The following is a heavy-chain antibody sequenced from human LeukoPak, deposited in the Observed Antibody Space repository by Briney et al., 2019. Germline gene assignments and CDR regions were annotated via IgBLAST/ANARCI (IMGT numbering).Heavy chain of an antibody. Sequence: GASVKVSCKASGYTFTSYGISWVRQAPGQGLEWMGWISAYNGNTNYAQKLQGRVTMTTDTSTSTAYMELRSLRSDDTAVYYCARWGSPVVGPITMVRGVMNMGESNMEYYFDYWGQGTLVTVSS. J-gene: IGHJ4*02. CDR3: ARWGSPVVGPITMVRGVMNMGESNMEYYFDY. V-gene: IGHV1-18*01. CDR1: GYTFTSYG. D-gene: IGHD3-10*01. CDR2: ISAYNGNT.